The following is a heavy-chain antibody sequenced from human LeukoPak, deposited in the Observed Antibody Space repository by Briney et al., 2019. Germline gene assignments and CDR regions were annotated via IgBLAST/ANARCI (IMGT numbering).Heavy chain of an antibody. CDR2: ISGSGGST. V-gene: IGHV3-23*01. J-gene: IGHJ6*02. CDR1: GFTFSSYA. D-gene: IGHD5-18*01. CDR3: AKFIQPHYYYGMDV. Sequence: GGSLRLSCAASGFTFSSYAMSWVRQAPGKGLEWVSAISGSGGSTYYADSVKGRFTISRDNSKNTLYLQMNSLRAEDTAVYYCAKFIQPHYYYGMDVWGQGTTVTVSS.